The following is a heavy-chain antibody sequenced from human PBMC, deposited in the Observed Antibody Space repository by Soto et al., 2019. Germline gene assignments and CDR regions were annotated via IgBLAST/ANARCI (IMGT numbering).Heavy chain of an antibody. CDR3: AKDGYLYSGYSDH. V-gene: IGHV3-23*01. J-gene: IGHJ4*02. CDR1: GFILNSYG. D-gene: IGHD5-12*01. CDR2: LTSGGGT. Sequence: EVQLLESGGGLVQPGGSLRLSCEASGFILNSYGMSWVRQAPGKGLEWVSTLTSGGGTHYADSVKRQFTISRENSKNTLYLQLNSLRAADTAVYYCAKDGYLYSGYSDHWGQGTLVTGSS.